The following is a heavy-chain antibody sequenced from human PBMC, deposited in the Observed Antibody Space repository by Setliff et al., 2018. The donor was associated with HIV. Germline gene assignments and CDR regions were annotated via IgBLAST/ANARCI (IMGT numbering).Heavy chain of an antibody. J-gene: IGHJ4*02. CDR2: IKQDGSER. CDR1: GFNFNSYE. CDR3: ARDRYYYDSSGYYSYYFDY. D-gene: IGHD3-22*01. V-gene: IGHV3-7*01. Sequence: GGSLRLSCAASGFNFNSYEMNWVRQAPGKGLEWVANIKQDGSERNYVDSVEGRFTISRDNTQNALYLQMNSLRPEDTAVYCCARDRYYYDSSGYYSYYFDYWGQGTLVTVSS.